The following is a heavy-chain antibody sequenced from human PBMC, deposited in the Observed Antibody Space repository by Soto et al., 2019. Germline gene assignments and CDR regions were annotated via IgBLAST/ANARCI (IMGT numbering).Heavy chain of an antibody. CDR1: GYSISSGYY. CDR2: IYHSGST. J-gene: IGHJ6*02. CDR3: ARGGLGGSGSSYYYYGMDV. V-gene: IGHV4-38-2*01. Sequence: SETLSLTYAVSGYSISSGYYWGFILQPPGKGLEWIGSIYHSGSTYYNPSLKSRVTISVDTSKNQFSLKLSSVTAADTAVYYCARGGLGGSGSSYYYYGMDVWGPGTTVIVSS. D-gene: IGHD3-10*01.